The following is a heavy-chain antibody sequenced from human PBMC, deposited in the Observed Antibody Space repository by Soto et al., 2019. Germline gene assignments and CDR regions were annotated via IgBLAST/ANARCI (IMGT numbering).Heavy chain of an antibody. Sequence: EVQLVESGGGLVQPGGSLRLSCAASGFTFSSYSMNWVRQAPGKGLEWVSYISSSSSTIYYADSVKGRFTISRDNANNTLYLQRKSLRAEETAVYYCARERYSSDAFDYWGQGNLVTVSS. CDR1: GFTFSSYS. V-gene: IGHV3-48*01. CDR2: ISSSSSTI. J-gene: IGHJ4*02. D-gene: IGHD6-19*01. CDR3: ARERYSSDAFDY.